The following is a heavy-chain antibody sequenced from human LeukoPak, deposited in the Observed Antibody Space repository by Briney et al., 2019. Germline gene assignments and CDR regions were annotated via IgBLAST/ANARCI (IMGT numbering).Heavy chain of an antibody. V-gene: IGHV3-48*01. CDR3: ARARGDHLYYYYYYMDI. CDR2: ISSGSSSTI. D-gene: IGHD2-21*02. Sequence: GGSLRLSCAASGFTLSTYSMNWVRQAPGKGLEWVSYISSGSSSTIYYADSVKGRFTISRGNAKDSLYLQMNSLRAEDTAVYYCARARGDHLYYYYYYMDIWGKGTTVTVSS. J-gene: IGHJ6*03. CDR1: GFTLSTYS.